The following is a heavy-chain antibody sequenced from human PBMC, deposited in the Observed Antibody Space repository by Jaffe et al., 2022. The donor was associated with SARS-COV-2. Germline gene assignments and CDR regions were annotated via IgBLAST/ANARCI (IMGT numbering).Heavy chain of an antibody. CDR3: ARDLRYDILTGYPYYFDY. J-gene: IGHJ4*02. V-gene: IGHV3-21*01. D-gene: IGHD3-9*01. CDR2: ISSSSSYI. CDR1: GFTFSSYS. Sequence: EVQLVESGGGLVKPGGSLRLSCAASGFTFSSYSMNWVRQAPGKGLEWVSSISSSSSYIYYADSVKGRFTISRDNAKNSLYLQMNSLRAEDTAVYYCARDLRYDILTGYPYYFDYWGQGTLVTVSS.